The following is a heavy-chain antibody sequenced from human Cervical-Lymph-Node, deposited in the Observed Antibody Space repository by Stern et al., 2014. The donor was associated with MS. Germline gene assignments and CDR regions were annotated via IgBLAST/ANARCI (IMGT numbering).Heavy chain of an antibody. V-gene: IGHV1-46*01. J-gene: IGHJ4*02. CDR3: ARVLSLATSDS. CDR1: GYTFTTYY. Sequence: VQLVESGAEIRKPGASVKNSCEASGYTFTTYYMHWVRQAPGQGLEWVALFNPSGGKTTYAQRFQGRVTVTGDTSTSTVYMELTGLRSEDTAVYYCARVLSLATSDSWGQGTLVIVSS. D-gene: IGHD1-1*01. CDR2: FNPSGGKT.